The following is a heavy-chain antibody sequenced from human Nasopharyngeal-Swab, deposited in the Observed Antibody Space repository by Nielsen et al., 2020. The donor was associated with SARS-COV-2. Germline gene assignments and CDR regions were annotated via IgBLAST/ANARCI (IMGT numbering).Heavy chain of an antibody. J-gene: IGHJ4*02. CDR2: IYYSGST. V-gene: IGHV4-59*13. Sequence: SETLSLTCTVSGGSISSYYWSWIRQPPGKGLEWIGYIYYSGSTNYNPSLKSRVTISVDTSKNQFSLKLSSVTAADTAVYYCARARDTMVQGVMFDYWGQGTLVTVSS. D-gene: IGHD3-10*01. CDR1: GGSISSYY. CDR3: ARARDTMVQGVMFDY.